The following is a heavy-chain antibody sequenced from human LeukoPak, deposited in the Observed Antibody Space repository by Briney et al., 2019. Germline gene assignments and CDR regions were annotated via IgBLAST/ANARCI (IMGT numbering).Heavy chain of an antibody. J-gene: IGHJ6*04. CDR2: IYHSGST. CDR1: GYSISSGYY. CDR3: ASETYYYGSGSRYNGV. V-gene: IGHV4-38-2*02. D-gene: IGHD3-10*01. Sequence: PSETLSLTCTVSGYSISSGYYWGWIRQPPGKGLEWIGSIYHSGSTYYNPSLKSRVTISVDTSKNQFSLKVSSVTAADTAVYYCASETYYYGSGSRYNGVWGKGTTVTVSS.